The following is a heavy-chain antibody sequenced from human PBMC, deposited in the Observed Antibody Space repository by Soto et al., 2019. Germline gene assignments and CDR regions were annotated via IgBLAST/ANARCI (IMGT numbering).Heavy chain of an antibody. CDR2: IYYSGSI. CDR3: ARHRINRGSWYWVDP. CDR1: GGSISSSDHY. V-gene: IGHV4-39*01. D-gene: IGHD6-13*01. Sequence: PSETLSLTCTVSGGSISSSDHYWARIRQPPGKGLEWLATIYYSGSIYYSPSLKSRATISVDTSKNQISLNLTSVTAADTALYYCARHRINRGSWYWVDPWGQGTLVTVSS. J-gene: IGHJ5*02.